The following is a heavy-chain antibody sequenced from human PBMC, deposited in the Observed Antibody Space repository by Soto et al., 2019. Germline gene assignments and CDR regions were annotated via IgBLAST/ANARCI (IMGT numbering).Heavy chain of an antibody. CDR2: VYYSGST. D-gene: IGHD6-13*01. J-gene: IGHJ3*02. Sequence: SETLSLTCTVSGGSISTYYWTWIRQPPGKGLEWIGFVYYSGSTNYSPSLKSRVTISLDTSRNQFSLKLNSVTSADTAVYFCARRAAAAPMYAFDIWGQGTMVTV. V-gene: IGHV4-59*01. CDR3: ARRAAAAPMYAFDI. CDR1: GGSISTYY.